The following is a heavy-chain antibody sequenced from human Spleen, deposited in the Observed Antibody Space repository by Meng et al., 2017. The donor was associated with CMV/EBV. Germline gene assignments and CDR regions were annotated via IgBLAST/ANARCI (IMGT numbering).Heavy chain of an antibody. CDR3: AREDQGDYWFDH. Sequence: SCAASGFNFSDRYMSWMRQAPGKGLEWIAYISGSSNTIHYAGSVRGRFTISRDDAERSVHLQMNSLRAEDTAVYYCAREDQGDYWFDHWGQGTLVTVSS. CDR1: GFNFSDRY. D-gene: IGHD2-21*02. CDR2: ISGSSNTI. V-gene: IGHV3-11*01. J-gene: IGHJ5*02.